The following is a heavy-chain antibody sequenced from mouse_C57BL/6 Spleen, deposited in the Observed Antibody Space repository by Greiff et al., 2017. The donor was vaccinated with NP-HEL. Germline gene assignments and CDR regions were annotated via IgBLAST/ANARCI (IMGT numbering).Heavy chain of an antibody. CDR1: GYAFTNYL. D-gene: IGHD2-10*02. V-gene: IGHV1-54*01. CDR2: INPGSGGT. CDR3: AREGYGNYFDY. Sequence: VQLQQSGAELVRPGTSVKVSCKASGYAFTNYLTEWVKQRPGQGLEWIGVINPGSGGTNYNEKFKGKATLTADKSSSTAYMQLSSLTSEDSAVYFCAREGYGNYFDYWGQGTTLTVSS. J-gene: IGHJ2*01.